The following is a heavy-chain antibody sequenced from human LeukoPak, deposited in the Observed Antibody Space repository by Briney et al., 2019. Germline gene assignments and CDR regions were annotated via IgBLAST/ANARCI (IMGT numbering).Heavy chain of an antibody. CDR3: ARGPGSGEAAAGLFDY. J-gene: IGHJ4*02. CDR1: GGSFSVYY. D-gene: IGHD6-13*01. V-gene: IGHV4-34*01. Sequence: SETLSLTCAVYGGSFSVYYWSWIRQPPGKGLEWIGEINHSGSTNYNPSLKSRVTISVDTSKNQFSLKLSSVTAADTAVYYCARGPGSGEAAAGLFDYWGQGTLVTVSS. CDR2: INHSGST.